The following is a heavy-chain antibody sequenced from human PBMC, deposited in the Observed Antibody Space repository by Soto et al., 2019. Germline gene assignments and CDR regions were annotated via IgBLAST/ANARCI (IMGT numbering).Heavy chain of an antibody. J-gene: IGHJ5*02. Sequence: SVKVSCKASGGTFSSYAISWVRQAPGQGLEWMGGIIPIFGTANYAQKFQGRVTITADESTSTAYMELSSLRSEDTAVYYCAREGDFWSGYYLSWFDPWGQGTLVTVSS. D-gene: IGHD3-3*01. CDR2: IIPIFGTA. CDR3: AREGDFWSGYYLSWFDP. CDR1: GGTFSSYA. V-gene: IGHV1-69*13.